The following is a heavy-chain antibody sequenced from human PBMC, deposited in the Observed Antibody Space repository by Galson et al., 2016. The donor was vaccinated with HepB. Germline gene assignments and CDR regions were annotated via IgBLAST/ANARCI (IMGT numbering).Heavy chain of an antibody. CDR2: IFPDDSDT. V-gene: IGHV5-51*01. D-gene: IGHD2/OR15-2a*01. Sequence: QSGAAVKKPGESLKTSCKGSGYSFTNYWIGWVRQMPGKGLEWMGIIFPDDSDTRYSPSFQGQVTFSADKSISTAYLQWSSLKASDTAMYYCARGPLDSNSGLHYWGQGTLVTVSS. CDR1: GYSFTNYW. CDR3: ARGPLDSNSGLHY. J-gene: IGHJ4*02.